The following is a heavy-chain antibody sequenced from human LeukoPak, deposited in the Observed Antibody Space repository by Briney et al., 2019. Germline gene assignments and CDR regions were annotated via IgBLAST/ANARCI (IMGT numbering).Heavy chain of an antibody. Sequence: SETLSLTCTVSGGSISSYYWSWIRQPAGKGLEWIGSIYYSGSTYYNPSLKSRVTISVDTSKNQFSLKLSSVTAADTAVYYCARLRRLQFSYWGQGTLVTVSS. CDR2: IYYSGST. CDR3: ARLRRLQFSY. CDR1: GGSISSYY. D-gene: IGHD4-17*01. J-gene: IGHJ4*02. V-gene: IGHV4-59*05.